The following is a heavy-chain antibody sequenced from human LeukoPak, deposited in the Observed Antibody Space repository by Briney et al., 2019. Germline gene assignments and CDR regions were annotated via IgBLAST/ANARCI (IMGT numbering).Heavy chain of an antibody. CDR3: ATFGGGGSGWYGGDY. D-gene: IGHD6-19*01. J-gene: IGHJ4*02. CDR1: GFTFSSYG. Sequence: GGSLRLSCAASGFTFSSYGMHWVRQAPGKGLEWVAVISYDGSNKYYADSVKGRFTISRDNSKNTLYLQMNSLRADDTAVYYCATFGGGGSGWYGGDYWGQGTLVTVSS. V-gene: IGHV3-30*03. CDR2: ISYDGSNK.